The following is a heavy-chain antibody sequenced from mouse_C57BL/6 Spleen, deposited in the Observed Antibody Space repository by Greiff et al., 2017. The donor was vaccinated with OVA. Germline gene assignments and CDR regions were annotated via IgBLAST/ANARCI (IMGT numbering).Heavy chain of an antibody. V-gene: IGHV1-26*01. CDR2: INPNNGGT. CDR1: GYTFTDYY. Sequence: EVQLQQSGPELVKPGASVKISCKASGYTFTDYYMNWVKQSHGKSLEWIGDINPNNGGTSYNQKFKGKATLTVDKSSSTAYMELRSLTSEDSAVYYCARGPAWGLRREGFFDYWGQGTTLTVSS. CDR3: ARGPAWGLRREGFFDY. J-gene: IGHJ2*01. D-gene: IGHD2-4*01.